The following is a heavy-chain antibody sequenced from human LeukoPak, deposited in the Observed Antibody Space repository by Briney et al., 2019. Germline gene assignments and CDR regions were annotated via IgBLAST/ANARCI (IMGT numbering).Heavy chain of an antibody. CDR3: ARPYDSSGYYYFDY. V-gene: IGHV3-33*01. CDR2: IWYDGSNK. J-gene: IGHJ4*02. Sequence: PGRSLRLSCAASGFTFSSYGMHCVRQAPGKGLEWVAVIWYDGSNKYYADSVKGRFTISRDNSKNTLYLQMNSLRAEDTAVYYCARPYDSSGYYYFDYWGQGTLVTVSS. D-gene: IGHD3-22*01. CDR1: GFTFSSYG.